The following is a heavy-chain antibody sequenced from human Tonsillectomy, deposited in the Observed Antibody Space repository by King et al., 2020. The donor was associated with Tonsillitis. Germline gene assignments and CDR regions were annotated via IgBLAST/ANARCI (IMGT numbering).Heavy chain of an antibody. J-gene: IGHJ4*02. Sequence: EVQLVESGGGLVKPGGSLRLSCAASGFTFSSYSMNWVRQAPGKGLEWVSSISSSSSYIYYADSVKGRFTISRDNAKNSLYLQMNSLRAGDTAVYYCARGLTRWPRSETLDYWGQGTLVTVSS. D-gene: IGHD4-17*01. CDR2: ISSSSSYI. CDR3: ARGLTRWPRSETLDY. V-gene: IGHV3-21*01. CDR1: GFTFSSYS.